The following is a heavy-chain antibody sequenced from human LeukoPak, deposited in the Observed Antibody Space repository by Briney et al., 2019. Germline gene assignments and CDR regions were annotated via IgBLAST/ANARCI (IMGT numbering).Heavy chain of an antibody. V-gene: IGHV3-73*01. D-gene: IGHD2/OR15-2a*01. CDR3: TRLRHSNTDYYYYYGMDV. J-gene: IGHJ6*02. Sequence: GGSLRLSCAASGFTLSSHSMNWVRQASGKGLEWVGRIRSTTDTAYAASVKGRFTIPRDDSKNTAYLQMNSLKTEDTAVYYCTRLRHSNTDYYYYYGMDVWGQGTTVTVSS. CDR1: GFTLSSHS. CDR2: IRSTTDT.